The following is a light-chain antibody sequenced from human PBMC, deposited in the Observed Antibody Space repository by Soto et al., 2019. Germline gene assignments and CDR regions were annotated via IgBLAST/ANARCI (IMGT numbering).Light chain of an antibody. Sequence: EIVLTQSPATLSLSPGERATLSCRASQSVSSYLAWYQQKPGQAPRLLIYDASNRATGIPARLRGSGSGTDFTITTSSLEPEGFAVYYCQQRSNWPPRYTFGQGTKLEIK. CDR1: QSVSSY. CDR3: QQRSNWPPRYT. V-gene: IGKV3-11*01. J-gene: IGKJ2*01. CDR2: DAS.